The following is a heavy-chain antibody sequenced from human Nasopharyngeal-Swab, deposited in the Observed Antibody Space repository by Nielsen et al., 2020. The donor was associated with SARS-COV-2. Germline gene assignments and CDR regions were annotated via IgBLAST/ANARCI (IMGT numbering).Heavy chain of an antibody. J-gene: IGHJ3*02. CDR3: ARLPMRAASGRGAFDI. D-gene: IGHD6-13*01. CDR1: GYNFATYC. Sequence: GESLKISCQASGYNFATYCIGWVRQMPGEGLRWMGPIYPGDSDTRYSPSLQGQVTISADRSITTAYLQWSSLKASDTAMYYCARLPMRAASGRGAFDIWGQGTMVTVSS. V-gene: IGHV5-51*01. CDR2: IYPGDSDT.